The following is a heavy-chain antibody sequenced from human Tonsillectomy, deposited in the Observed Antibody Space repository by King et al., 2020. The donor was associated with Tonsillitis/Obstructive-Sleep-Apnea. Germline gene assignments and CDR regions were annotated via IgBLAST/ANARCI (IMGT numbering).Heavy chain of an antibody. V-gene: IGHV3-30*18. CDR2: ISSDGSNK. Sequence: HVQLVESGGGVVQPGRSLRLSCAASGFTFSSYGMHWVRQAPDKGLEWVAVISSDGSNKYYADSVKGRFTISRDNSKNTLYLQMNSLRVEDTAVYYCAKVVGYSYGEFDYWGQGTLVTVSS. J-gene: IGHJ4*02. D-gene: IGHD5-18*01. CDR1: GFTFSSYG. CDR3: AKVVGYSYGEFDY.